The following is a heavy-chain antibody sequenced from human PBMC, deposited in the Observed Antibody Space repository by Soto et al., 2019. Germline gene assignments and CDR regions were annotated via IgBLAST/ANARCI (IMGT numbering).Heavy chain of an antibody. J-gene: IGHJ4*02. V-gene: IGHV4-4*02. D-gene: IGHD6-13*01. CDR3: ARAAMGGSSWPFDY. CDR2: IYHSGST. Sequence: QVQLQESGPGLVKPSGTLSLTCAVSGGSISSSNWWSWVRQPPGKGLEWIGEIYHSGSTNYNPSPKRRVTISVDKSKNQFPLKLSSVAAADTAVYYCARAAMGGSSWPFDYWGQGTLVTVSS. CDR1: GGSISSSNW.